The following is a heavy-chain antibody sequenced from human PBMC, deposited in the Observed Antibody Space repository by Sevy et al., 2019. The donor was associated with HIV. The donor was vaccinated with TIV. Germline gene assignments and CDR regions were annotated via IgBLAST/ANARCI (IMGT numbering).Heavy chain of an antibody. CDR1: GFTFSTFS. V-gene: IGHV3-21*01. Sequence: GGSLRLSCAASGFTFSTFSMNWVRQAPGKGLEWVSFISFSSNYIYYADSVKGRFTISRDNAKNSLYLQMNSLRAEDTAVYYCARDPPNTIXDGXDXXXXGTTVTVSS. CDR3: ARDPPNTIXDGXDX. CDR2: ISFSSNYI. D-gene: IGHD3-3*01. J-gene: IGHJ6*01.